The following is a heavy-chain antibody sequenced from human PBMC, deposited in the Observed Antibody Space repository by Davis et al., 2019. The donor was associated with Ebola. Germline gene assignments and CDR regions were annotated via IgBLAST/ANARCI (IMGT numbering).Heavy chain of an antibody. Sequence: ASVKVSCKASGYTFTSYGISWVRQAPGQGLEWMGWISAYNGNTNYAQKLQGRVTMTTDTSTSTAYMELRSLRSDDTAVYYCAARTTGTTDYYYGMDVWGQGTTVTVSS. CDR1: GYTFTSYG. CDR2: ISAYNGNT. CDR3: AARTTGTTDYYYGMDV. V-gene: IGHV1-18*04. D-gene: IGHD1-1*01. J-gene: IGHJ6*02.